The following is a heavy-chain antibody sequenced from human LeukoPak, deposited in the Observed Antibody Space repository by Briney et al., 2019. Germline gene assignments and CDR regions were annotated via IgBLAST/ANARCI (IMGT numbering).Heavy chain of an antibody. D-gene: IGHD3-10*01. CDR1: GASVSKYY. Sequence: SETLSLTCTVSGASVSKYYWSWIRQPPGKGLEWIGYIDYSGSTKYNPSLKSRVTISVDTSKNQFSLKLTSVTAADTAVYYCARGGDRSFDYWGQGTLVTVSS. CDR2: IDYSGST. V-gene: IGHV4-59*02. CDR3: ARGGDRSFDY. J-gene: IGHJ4*02.